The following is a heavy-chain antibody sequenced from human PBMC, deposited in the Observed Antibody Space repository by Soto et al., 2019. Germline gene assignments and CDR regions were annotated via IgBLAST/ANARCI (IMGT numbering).Heavy chain of an antibody. CDR2: ISSSGSTI. V-gene: IGHV3-11*01. Sequence: QVQLVESGGGLVKPGGSLRLSCAASGFTFSDYYMSWIRQAPGKGLEWVSYISSSGSTIYYADSVNGRFTISRDNAKNSLYLQMNSLRAEDTAVYYCARDPQEVVAANHYYYYGMDVWGQGTTVTVSS. J-gene: IGHJ6*02. CDR1: GFTFSDYY. CDR3: ARDPQEVVAANHYYYYGMDV. D-gene: IGHD2-15*01.